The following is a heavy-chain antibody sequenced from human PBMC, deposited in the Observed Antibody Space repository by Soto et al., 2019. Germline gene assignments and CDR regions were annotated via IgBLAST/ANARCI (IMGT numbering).Heavy chain of an antibody. V-gene: IGHV1-69*13. CDR3: ASGYGSGSYYSGVGWFDP. D-gene: IGHD3-10*01. J-gene: IGHJ5*02. CDR1: GGTFSSYA. Sequence: SVKVSCKASGGTFSSYAISWARQAPGQGLEWMGGIIPIFGTANYAQKFQGRVTITADESTSTAYMELSSLRSEDTAVYYCASGYGSGSYYSGVGWFDPWGQGTLVTVSS. CDR2: IIPIFGTA.